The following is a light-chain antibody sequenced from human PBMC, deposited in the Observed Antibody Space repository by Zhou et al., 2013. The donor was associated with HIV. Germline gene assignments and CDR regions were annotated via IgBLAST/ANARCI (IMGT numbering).Light chain of an antibody. CDR1: QFIGNN. CDR2: ATS. Sequence: EIVVTHSPDTLSLSPGERATLSCRASQFIGNNLDWYQQKPGQAPRLLIFATSNRATGTPDRFSGSGSGTDFTLTIDRLESEDFAVYYCHQFGGLPETFGQGTKVEIK. V-gene: IGKV3-20*01. J-gene: IGKJ1*01. CDR3: HQFGGLPET.